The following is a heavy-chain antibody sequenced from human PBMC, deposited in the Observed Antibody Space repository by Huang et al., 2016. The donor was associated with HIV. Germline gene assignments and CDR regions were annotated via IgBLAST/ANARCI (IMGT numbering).Heavy chain of an antibody. Sequence: QVQLQQWGAGLLKPSETLSLTCAVYGGSFTIYYLTWIRQSPGKGLEWIGEINHSGSTNYTPSLKSRVTLSVDTSKNQFSLKLTSLTAADTAVYYCARGSGALWWSPEGYFDLWGRGTLVTVSS. CDR3: ARGSGALWWSPEGYFDL. D-gene: IGHD2-21*01. CDR2: INHSGST. V-gene: IGHV4-34*01. CDR1: GGSFTIYY. J-gene: IGHJ2*01.